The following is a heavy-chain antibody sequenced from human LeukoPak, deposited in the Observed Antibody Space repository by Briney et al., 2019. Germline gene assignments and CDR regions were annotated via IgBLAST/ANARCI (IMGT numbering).Heavy chain of an antibody. CDR2: IQYDGKNE. J-gene: IGHJ3*02. D-gene: IGHD5-24*01. CDR1: RFTFSRNN. CDR3: AKDSGHDGYAFDI. V-gene: IGHV3-30*02. Sequence: GGSLGLSCAASRFTFSRNNMHWVRQAPGKGLEWVAFIQYDGKNEYYADSVKGRFTISKDNSKNTLYLQMNSLKAEDTAVYYCAKDSGHDGYAFDIWGPGTMVTVSS.